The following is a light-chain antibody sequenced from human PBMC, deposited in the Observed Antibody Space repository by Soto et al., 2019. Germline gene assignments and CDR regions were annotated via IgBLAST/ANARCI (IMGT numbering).Light chain of an antibody. Sequence: EMVLTQSPATLSFSPGERATLSCRASQSVSSYLAWYQQKPGQAPRLLIYDASTRATGIPARFSGSGSGTDFTLTINSLETEDFAVYYCQQYNSWPLTFGGGTKVQIK. CDR2: DAS. CDR3: QQYNSWPLT. J-gene: IGKJ4*01. CDR1: QSVSSY. V-gene: IGKV3-11*01.